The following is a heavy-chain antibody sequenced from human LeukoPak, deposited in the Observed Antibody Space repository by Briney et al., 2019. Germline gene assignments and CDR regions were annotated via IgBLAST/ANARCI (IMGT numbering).Heavy chain of an antibody. J-gene: IGHJ4*02. Sequence: GGSLRLSCAVSGFTFSRYWMTWVRQAPGKGLEWVANIQQDGSEKYYVDSVKGRFTISRDNDKNSLFLQMTSLRADDTAVYYCAIVGGRYGPLDYWGQGTLVTVSS. V-gene: IGHV3-7*01. CDR1: GFTFSRYW. D-gene: IGHD3-10*01. CDR3: AIVGGRYGPLDY. CDR2: IQQDGSEK.